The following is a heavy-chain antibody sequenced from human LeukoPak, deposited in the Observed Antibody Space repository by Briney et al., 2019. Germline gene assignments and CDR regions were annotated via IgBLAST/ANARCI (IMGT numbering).Heavy chain of an antibody. CDR3: AKGPGSLHGD. CDR1: GFTFSSYA. Sequence: PGGSLRLSCAASGFTFSSYAMSWVRQAPGKGLEWVSGISGSGANTHYADSVKGRFTISRDNSKNTLYLQMISLRAEDTAIYYCAKGPGSLHGDWGQGTLVTVSS. J-gene: IGHJ4*02. D-gene: IGHD4-17*01. CDR2: ISGSGANT. V-gene: IGHV3-23*01.